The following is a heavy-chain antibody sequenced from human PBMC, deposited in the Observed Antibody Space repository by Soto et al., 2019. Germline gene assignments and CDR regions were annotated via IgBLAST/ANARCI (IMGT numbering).Heavy chain of an antibody. CDR3: ARDTGYCSGGSCYRGGDFDY. CDR1: GFTFSSYS. Sequence: GGSLRLSCAASGFTFSSYSMNWVRQAPGKGLEWVSSISSSSSYIYYADSVKGRFTISRDNAKNSLYLQMNSLRAEDTAVYYCARDTGYCSGGSCYRGGDFDYWGQGTLVTVSS. D-gene: IGHD2-15*01. CDR2: ISSSSSYI. V-gene: IGHV3-21*01. J-gene: IGHJ4*02.